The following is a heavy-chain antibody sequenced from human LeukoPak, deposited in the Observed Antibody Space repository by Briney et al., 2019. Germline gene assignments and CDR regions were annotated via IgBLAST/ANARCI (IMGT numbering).Heavy chain of an antibody. CDR1: GGSISSSNYY. D-gene: IGHD3-22*01. Sequence: SETLSLTCTVSGGSISSSNYYWGWIRQPPGKGLEWIGSIYSGGSTYHNPCLKSRVTISVDTSKNQVSLKLSSVTAADTAVYYCARHGVTSSGYYWDWGQGTLVTVSS. CDR2: IYSGGST. J-gene: IGHJ4*02. V-gene: IGHV4-39*01. CDR3: ARHGVTSSGYYWD.